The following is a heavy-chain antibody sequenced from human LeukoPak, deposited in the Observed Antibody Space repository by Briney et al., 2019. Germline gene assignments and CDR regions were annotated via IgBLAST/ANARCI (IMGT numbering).Heavy chain of an antibody. CDR1: GFTFSRYW. CDR3: TTGYSSGWYNEGNY. D-gene: IGHD6-19*01. V-gene: IGHV3-7*01. CDR2: IKQDGSGE. Sequence: SGGSLRLSCVASGFTFSRYWMSWVRQAPGKGLEWVAKIKQDGSGEYYLDSVKGRFTISRDNAKNSLYLQMSSLRANDTAVYFCTTGYSSGWYNEGNYWGQGTLVTVSS. J-gene: IGHJ4*02.